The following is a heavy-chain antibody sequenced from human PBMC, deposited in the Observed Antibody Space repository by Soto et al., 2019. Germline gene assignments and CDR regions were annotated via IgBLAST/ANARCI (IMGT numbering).Heavy chain of an antibody. D-gene: IGHD2-15*01. CDR3: ARDGYCSGGSCYSVPVFDY. J-gene: IGHJ4*02. Sequence: PVGSLRLSCAASGFTFSSYGMHWVRQAPGKGLEWVAVIWYDGSNKYYADSVKGRFTISRDNSKNTLYLKMNSLRAEDTAVYYCARDGYCSGGSCYSVPVFDYWGQGT. CDR2: IWYDGSNK. V-gene: IGHV3-33*01. CDR1: GFTFSSYG.